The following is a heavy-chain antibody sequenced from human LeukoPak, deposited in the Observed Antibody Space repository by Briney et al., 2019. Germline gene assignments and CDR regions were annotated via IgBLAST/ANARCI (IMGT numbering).Heavy chain of an antibody. CDR3: ARRTEAHSWQTRYYSYYMYV. CDR2: INHSGST. J-gene: IGHJ6*03. Sequence: SETLSLTCAVYSGSFSVYYWSWIRHPPGKGLEWIGEINHSGSTNYNPSLKSRVTRSVDTSKNQLSLKLRSVTAADTAVYYCARRTEAHSWQTRYYSYYMYVWGKGTTVTVSS. D-gene: IGHD6-13*01. V-gene: IGHV4-34*01. CDR1: SGSFSVYY.